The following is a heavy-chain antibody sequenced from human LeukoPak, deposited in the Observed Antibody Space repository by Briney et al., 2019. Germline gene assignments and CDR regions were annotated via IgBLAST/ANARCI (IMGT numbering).Heavy chain of an antibody. CDR3: ARDQWLGERGLFYFEY. CDR2: IGIAGDT. Sequence: GGSLRLSCAACGFTFSSYDMHWVRQVTGKGLQWVSPIGIAGDTYYPGSVKGQFTIYRENAKNALYLQMNSLRAEDTAVYYCARDQWLGERGLFYFEYWGQGTLVTVSS. J-gene: IGHJ4*02. D-gene: IGHD5-12*01. CDR1: GFTFSSYD. V-gene: IGHV3-13*03.